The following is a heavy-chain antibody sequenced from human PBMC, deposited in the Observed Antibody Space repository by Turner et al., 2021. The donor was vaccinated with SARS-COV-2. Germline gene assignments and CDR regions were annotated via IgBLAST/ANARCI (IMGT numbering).Heavy chain of an antibody. Sequence: QVQLVESGGGVFQPGRSLRLSCAASGFPFSSYGMHWVRQAPGKGLEWVAVISYDGSNKYYADSVKGRFTISRDNSKNTLYLQMNSLRAEDTAVYYCAKAETYSSGWSGGRSYYYYYMDVWGKGTTVTVSS. J-gene: IGHJ6*03. D-gene: IGHD6-19*01. CDR3: AKAETYSSGWSGGRSYYYYYMDV. CDR1: GFPFSSYG. CDR2: ISYDGSNK. V-gene: IGHV3-30*18.